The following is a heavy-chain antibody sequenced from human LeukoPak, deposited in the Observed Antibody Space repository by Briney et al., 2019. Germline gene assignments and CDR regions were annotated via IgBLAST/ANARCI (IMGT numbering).Heavy chain of an antibody. CDR2: ISGSGGST. J-gene: IGHJ1*01. CDR3: AKDDSSGYYSYFQH. V-gene: IGHV3-23*01. CDR1: GFTFSSYA. D-gene: IGHD3-22*01. Sequence: PGGSLRLSCAASGFTFSSYAMSWIRQAPGKGLEWVSAISGSGGSTYYADSVKGRFTISRDNSKNTLYLQMNSLRAEDAAVYYCAKDDSSGYYSYFQHWGQGTLVTVSS.